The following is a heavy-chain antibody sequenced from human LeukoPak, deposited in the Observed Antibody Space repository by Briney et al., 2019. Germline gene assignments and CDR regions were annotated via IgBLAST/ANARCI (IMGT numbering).Heavy chain of an antibody. D-gene: IGHD1-26*01. J-gene: IGHJ6*03. Sequence: GPSVKASCKASGYSFTSYGISWVRQAPGQGLEWMGWINTNTGNPTYAQGFTGRFVFSLDTSVSTAYLQISSLKAEDTAVYYCARDSNGIVGATEYYYYYYMDVWGKGTTVTVSS. V-gene: IGHV7-4-1*02. CDR1: GYSFTSYG. CDR2: INTNTGNP. CDR3: ARDSNGIVGATEYYYYYYMDV.